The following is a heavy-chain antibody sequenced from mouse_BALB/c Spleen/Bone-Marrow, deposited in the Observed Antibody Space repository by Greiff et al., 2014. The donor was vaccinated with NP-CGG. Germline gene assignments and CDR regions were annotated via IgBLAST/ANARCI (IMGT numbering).Heavy chain of an antibody. V-gene: IGHV1-14*01. J-gene: IGHJ4*01. CDR3: ARRWFPYAMDY. D-gene: IGHD2-3*01. Sequence: EVQLQQSGPELVKPGASVKMSCKASGYTFTSYIMHWVKQKPGQGLEWIGYINPYNDGTKYNEKFKGKATMTSDKSSSTAYMELSSLTSEDSAVYYCARRWFPYAMDYGGPGTSVTVAA. CDR1: GYTFTSYI. CDR2: INPYNDGT.